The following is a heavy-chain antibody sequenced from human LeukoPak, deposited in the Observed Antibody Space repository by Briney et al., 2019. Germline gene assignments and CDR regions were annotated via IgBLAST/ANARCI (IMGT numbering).Heavy chain of an antibody. V-gene: IGHV1-24*01. CDR3: ATTGSGNYYYYYMDV. D-gene: IGHD3-10*01. CDR1: GYTLTELS. J-gene: IGHJ6*03. Sequence: GASVKVSCKVSGYTLTELSMHWVRQAPGKGLEWMGGFDPEDGETIYAQKFKGRVTMTEDTSTDTAYMELSSLRSEDTAVYYCATTGSGNYYYYYMDVWGKGTTVTVSS. CDR2: FDPEDGET.